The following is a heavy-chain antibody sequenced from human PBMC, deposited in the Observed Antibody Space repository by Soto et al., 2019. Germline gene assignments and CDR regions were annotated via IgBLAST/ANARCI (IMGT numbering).Heavy chain of an antibody. CDR3: ARGYCSGGSCPDPYYGMDV. Sequence: ASVKVSCKASGYTFTSYGISWVRQAPGQGLEWMGWISAYNGNTNYAQKLQGRVTMTKDTSTSTAYMALRSLRSDDTAVYYCARGYCSGGSCPDPYYGMDVWGQGTTVTVSS. D-gene: IGHD2-15*01. V-gene: IGHV1-18*01. CDR1: GYTFTSYG. J-gene: IGHJ6*02. CDR2: ISAYNGNT.